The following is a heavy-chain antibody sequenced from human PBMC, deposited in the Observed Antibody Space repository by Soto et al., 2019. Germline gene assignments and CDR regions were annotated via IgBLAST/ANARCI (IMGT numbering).Heavy chain of an antibody. V-gene: IGHV3-11*01. CDR1: AFTLSDYY. J-gene: IGHJ6*02. CDR3: ARGWTHYYYGMDV. CDR2: ISSSGSTI. D-gene: IGHD3-3*01. Sequence: SLRLSCPASAFTLSDYYMRWVRQAPGRGLEWGSYISSSGSTIYYADSVKVRFTISRDNAKNSLYLQMNSRRAEDTAVYYCARGWTHYYYGMDVWGQGTTVTVSS.